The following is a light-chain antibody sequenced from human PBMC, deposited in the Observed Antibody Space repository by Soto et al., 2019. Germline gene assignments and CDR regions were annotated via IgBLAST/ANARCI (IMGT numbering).Light chain of an antibody. CDR2: LAS. CDR1: QSISNY. Sequence: MTQSPVLLSVTPGEPASISCRSSQSISNYLNWYQQRPGKAPKLLIYLASSWSSGVPSKFSGSGSGTDFTLTISVLQPEDSATYYCQQTYKTPLTFGQGTKVDIK. CDR3: QQTYKTPLT. V-gene: IGKV1-39*01. J-gene: IGKJ1*01.